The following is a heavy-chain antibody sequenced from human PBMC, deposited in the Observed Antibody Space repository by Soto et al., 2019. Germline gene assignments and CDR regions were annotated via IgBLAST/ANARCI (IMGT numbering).Heavy chain of an antibody. J-gene: IGHJ2*01. D-gene: IGHD3-10*01. CDR1: GGSFSGYY. CDR2: INHSGST. V-gene: IGHV4-34*01. CDR3: ARQVRGRNWYFDL. Sequence: SETLSLTCAVYGGSFSGYYWSWIRQPPGKGLEWIGEINHSGSTNYNPSLKSRVTISVDTSKNQFSLKLSSVTAADTAVYYCARQVRGRNWYFDLWGRGTLVTV.